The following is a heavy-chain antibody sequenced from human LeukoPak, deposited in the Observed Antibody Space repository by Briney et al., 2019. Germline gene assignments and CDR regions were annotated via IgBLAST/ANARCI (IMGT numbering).Heavy chain of an antibody. CDR3: ARSDYCGGDCYVSH. Sequence: SQTLSLTCTVSGGSINSGGYYWSWIRQPPGKGLEWIGYIFQSETTYYNPSLKSRVTISVDSSKNQFSLRLTSVTAADTAVYYCARSDYCGGDCYVSHWGQGTLVTVSS. J-gene: IGHJ1*01. D-gene: IGHD2-21*01. CDR2: IFQSETT. V-gene: IGHV4-30-2*01. CDR1: GGSINSGGYY.